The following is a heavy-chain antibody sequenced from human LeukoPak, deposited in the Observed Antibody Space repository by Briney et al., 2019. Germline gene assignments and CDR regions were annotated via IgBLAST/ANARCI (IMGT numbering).Heavy chain of an antibody. V-gene: IGHV3-33*01. CDR2: IWHGGRSQ. CDR3: ARERSDGSGFQDAFDI. Sequence: GGTLRLSCAASGFTFSSHGMNWVRQAPGKGLEWVAVIWHGGRSQDYADSVKGRFIVSRDNSKNTMDLQMNSLRAEDTAVYYCARERSDGSGFQDAFDIWGQGTMVTVSS. CDR1: GFTFSSHG. J-gene: IGHJ3*02. D-gene: IGHD3-22*01.